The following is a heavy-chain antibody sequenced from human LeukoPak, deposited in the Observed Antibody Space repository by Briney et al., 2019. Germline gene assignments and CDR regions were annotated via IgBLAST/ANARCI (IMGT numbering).Heavy chain of an antibody. V-gene: IGHV3-21*01. D-gene: IGHD1-26*01. CDR2: ISRSGSYI. Sequence: PGGSLRLSCAASGFTFSSYSMNWVRQAPGRGLEWVSSISRSGSYIYYADSVKGRFTISRDNAKNSLYLQMNSLRAEDTAVYYCARRFDGGSYSALDYWGQGTLVTVSS. J-gene: IGHJ4*02. CDR3: ARRFDGGSYSALDY. CDR1: GFTFSSYS.